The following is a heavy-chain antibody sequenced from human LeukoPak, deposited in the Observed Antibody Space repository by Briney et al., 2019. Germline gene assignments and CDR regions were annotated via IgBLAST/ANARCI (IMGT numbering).Heavy chain of an antibody. CDR3: AREGYGSGIPRSYYFDY. V-gene: IGHV4-61*02. J-gene: IGHJ4*02. Sequence: SETLSLTCTVSGGSISSGSYYWNWIRQPAGKGLAWIGRIYTSGSTNYNPSLKSRVTISVDTSKNQFSLKLSSVTAADTAVYYCAREGYGSGIPRSYYFDYWGQGTLVTVSS. CDR1: GGSISSGSYY. D-gene: IGHD3-10*01. CDR2: IYTSGST.